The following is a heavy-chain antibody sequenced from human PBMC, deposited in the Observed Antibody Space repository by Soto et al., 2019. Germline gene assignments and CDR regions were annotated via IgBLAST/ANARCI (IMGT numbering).Heavy chain of an antibody. CDR2: MRSKANNYAT. CDR3: TSDYYDSSGTYYYGMDV. Sequence: EVQLVESGGGLVQPGGSLKVSCAASGLTFSGSGMHWVRQASGKGLEWVGRMRSKANNYATEYAASVMGRFTISRDDSKNKAYLQMNSLKTEDTAVYYGTSDYYDSSGTYYYGMDVWGQGTTVIVSS. CDR1: GLTFSGSG. V-gene: IGHV3-73*01. J-gene: IGHJ6*02. D-gene: IGHD3-22*01.